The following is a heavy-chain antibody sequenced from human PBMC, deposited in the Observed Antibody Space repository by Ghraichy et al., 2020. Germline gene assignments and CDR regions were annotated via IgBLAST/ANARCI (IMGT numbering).Heavy chain of an antibody. Sequence: GESQNISCAASGFTFSHYYMSWIRQTPGKGLEWLSYIGSSGTTIDYADSVKGRFTISRDNSKNSLYMQMNSLRAEDTAVYYCARDRWAYEYWGQGTLVTVSS. CDR2: IGSSGTTI. J-gene: IGHJ4*02. CDR3: ARDRWAYEY. CDR1: GFTFSHYY. V-gene: IGHV3-11*01. D-gene: IGHD6-13*01.